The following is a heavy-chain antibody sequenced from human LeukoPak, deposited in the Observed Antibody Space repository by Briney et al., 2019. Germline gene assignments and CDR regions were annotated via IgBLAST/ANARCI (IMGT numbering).Heavy chain of an antibody. D-gene: IGHD6-13*01. CDR1: GYSFTSYW. J-gene: IGHJ4*02. Sequence: GESLKISRKGSGYSFTSYWIGWVRQMPGKGLAWMGIIYPGDSDTRYSPSFQGQVTISADKSISTAYLQWSSLKASDTAMYYCARADSSSWSHFDYWGQGTLVTVSS. CDR3: ARADSSSWSHFDY. CDR2: IYPGDSDT. V-gene: IGHV5-51*01.